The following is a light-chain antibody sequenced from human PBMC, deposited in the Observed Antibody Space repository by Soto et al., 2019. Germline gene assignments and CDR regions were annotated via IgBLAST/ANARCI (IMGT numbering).Light chain of an antibody. CDR2: GAS. Sequence: EIVLTQSPGTLSLSPGERATLSCRASQSVSSSYLAWYQQKPGQAPRLLIYGASSRATGIPDRFSGSGSGTDFTLTISRLEPEDAAVYYCQQYHHWPVTFGGGTKVDIK. J-gene: IGKJ4*01. CDR1: QSVSSSY. V-gene: IGKV3-20*01. CDR3: QQYHHWPVT.